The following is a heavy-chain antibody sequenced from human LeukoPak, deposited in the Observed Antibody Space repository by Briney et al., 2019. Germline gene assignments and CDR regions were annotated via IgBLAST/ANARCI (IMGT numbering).Heavy chain of an antibody. CDR3: ARRPSGWPSDY. CDR2: ISGSGNAT. D-gene: IGHD6-19*01. CDR1: GFTFRSYA. J-gene: IGHJ4*02. Sequence: GGSLRLSCAASGFTFRSYAMNWVRQAPGKGLEWVSAISGSGNATYYADSVKGRFTISRDNAKNSLYLRMNSLRAEDTAVYYCARRPSGWPSDYWGQGTLVIVSS. V-gene: IGHV3-23*01.